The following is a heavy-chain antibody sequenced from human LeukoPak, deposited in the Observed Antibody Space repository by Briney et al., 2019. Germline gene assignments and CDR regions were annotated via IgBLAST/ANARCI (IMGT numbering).Heavy chain of an antibody. J-gene: IGHJ5*02. CDR3: ARLGCSSTSCPLGDWFDP. Sequence: PGGSLRLSCAASGFTFSSYWMSWVRQAPGKGLEWVANIKKDGSEKYYVDSVKGRFTISRDNAKNSLYLQMNSLRAEDTAVYYCARLGCSSTSCPLGDWFDPWGQGTLVTVSS. CDR2: IKKDGSEK. CDR1: GFTFSSYW. V-gene: IGHV3-7*01. D-gene: IGHD2-2*01.